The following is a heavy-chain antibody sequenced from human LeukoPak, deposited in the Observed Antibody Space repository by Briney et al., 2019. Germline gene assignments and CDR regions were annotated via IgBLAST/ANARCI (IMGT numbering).Heavy chain of an antibody. CDR1: GGSISSSSYY. D-gene: IGHD3-22*01. V-gene: IGHV4-39*07. CDR3: ARVVLDYYDSSGYYYYYYYYMDV. Sequence: SETLSLTCTVSGGSISSSSYYWGWIRQPPGKGLEWIGSIYYSGSTNYNPSLKSRVTISVDTSKNQFSLKLSSVTAADTAVYYCARVVLDYYDSSGYYYYYYYYMDVWGKGTTVTVSS. CDR2: IYYSGST. J-gene: IGHJ6*03.